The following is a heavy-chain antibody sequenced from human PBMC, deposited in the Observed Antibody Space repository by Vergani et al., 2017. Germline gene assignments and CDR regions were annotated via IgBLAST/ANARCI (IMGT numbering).Heavy chain of an antibody. Sequence: QVQLVQSGAEVKKPGSSVKVSCKASGGTFSSYAISWVRQAPGQGLEWMGRIIPILGIANYAQKFQGRVTITADKSTSTAYMELSSLRSEDTAVYYCAAGGYSYGYGAFDIWGQGTMVTVSS. V-gene: IGHV1-69*04. J-gene: IGHJ3*02. D-gene: IGHD5-18*01. CDR3: AAGGYSYGYGAFDI. CDR1: GGTFSSYA. CDR2: IIPILGIA.